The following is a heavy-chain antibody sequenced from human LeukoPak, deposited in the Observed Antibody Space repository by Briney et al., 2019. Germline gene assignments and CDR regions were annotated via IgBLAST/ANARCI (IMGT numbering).Heavy chain of an antibody. V-gene: IGHV4-59*01. CDR1: GGSISSYY. J-gene: IGHJ6*03. Sequence: SETLSLTCTVSGGSISSYYWSWIRQPPGKGLEWIGYIYYSGSTNYKPSLKSRVTISVDTSKNQFSLKLSSVTAADTAVYYCARETSQKGAHYMDVWGKGTTVTVSS. D-gene: IGHD3-16*01. CDR2: IYYSGST. CDR3: ARETSQKGAHYMDV.